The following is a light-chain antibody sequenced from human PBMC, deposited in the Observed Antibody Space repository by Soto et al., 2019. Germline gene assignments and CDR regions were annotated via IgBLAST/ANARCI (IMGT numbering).Light chain of an antibody. CDR3: SSYTTSSTV. J-gene: IGLJ2*01. CDR2: DGS. V-gene: IGLV2-14*03. Sequence: QSVLTQPASVSGSPGQSITISCTGTRTDVGGYNYVSWYQHHPGKAPKLMIYDGSNRPSGVSNRFSGSKSGNTASLTISGSQAEDEADYYCSSYTTSSTVFGGGTKLTVL. CDR1: RTDVGGYNY.